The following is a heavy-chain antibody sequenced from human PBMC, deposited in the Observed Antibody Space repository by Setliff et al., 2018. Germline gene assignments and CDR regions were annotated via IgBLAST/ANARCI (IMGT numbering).Heavy chain of an antibody. D-gene: IGHD3-10*01. Sequence: PSETLSLTCAVYGGSFSGYYWSWIRQPPGKRLEWIGEIIHSGSTNYTPSLKSRVTISLDTSKNQINLSLSSLTAADTAVYYCARHRGASFDSWGQGVLVTVSS. CDR2: IIHSGST. V-gene: IGHV4-34*12. CDR3: ARHRGASFDS. J-gene: IGHJ4*02. CDR1: GGSFSGYY.